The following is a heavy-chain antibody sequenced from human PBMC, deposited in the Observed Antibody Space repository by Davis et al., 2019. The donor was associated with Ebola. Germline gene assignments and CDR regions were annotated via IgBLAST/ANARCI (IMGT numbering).Heavy chain of an antibody. CDR2: IIPILGAT. CDR3: ARGSSSTWPQYFQH. D-gene: IGHD2-2*01. J-gene: IGHJ1*01. CDR1: GGTFSSYA. Sequence: AASVKVSCKASGGTFSSYAMSWVRQAPGQGLEWMGGIIPILGATIYAQKFQGRVTVTADESTSTAYMELSSLRSEDTAVYYCARGSSSTWPQYFQHWGQGTLVTVSS. V-gene: IGHV1-69*13.